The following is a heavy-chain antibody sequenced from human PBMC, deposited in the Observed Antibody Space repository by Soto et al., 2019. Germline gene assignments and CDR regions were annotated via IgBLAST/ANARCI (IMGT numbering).Heavy chain of an antibody. Sequence: SESLSLTCAVSGGSFSGYYWSWIRQPPGKGQEWIGEINHSGSTNYNPSLKSRVTISVDTSKNQFSLKLSSVTAADTAVYYCARGGEDYGSGSYNNWFDAWGQGTLVTVSS. CDR2: INHSGST. CDR3: ARGGEDYGSGSYNNWFDA. V-gene: IGHV4-34*01. CDR1: GGSFSGYY. J-gene: IGHJ5*02. D-gene: IGHD3-10*01.